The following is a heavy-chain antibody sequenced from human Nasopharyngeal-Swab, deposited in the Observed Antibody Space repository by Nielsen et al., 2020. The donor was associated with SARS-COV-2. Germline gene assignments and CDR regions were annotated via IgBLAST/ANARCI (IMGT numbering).Heavy chain of an antibody. D-gene: IGHD1-26*01. Sequence: SATLSLTSAVFGGSFSGYYWSWIRQPPGKGLEWIGEINHSGSTNYNPSLKSRVTISVDTSKNQFSLKLSSVTAADTAVYYCARGRVGATSKKNWFDPWGQGTLVTVSS. CDR2: INHSGST. CDR3: ARGRVGATSKKNWFDP. CDR1: GGSFSGYY. J-gene: IGHJ5*02. V-gene: IGHV4-34*01.